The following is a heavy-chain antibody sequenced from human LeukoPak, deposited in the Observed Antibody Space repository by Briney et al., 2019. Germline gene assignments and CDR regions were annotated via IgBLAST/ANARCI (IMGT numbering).Heavy chain of an antibody. CDR2: IRYDGSNK. CDR3: AKDGRGGVPRAFDI. Sequence: GGSLRLSCAASGFTFSSYGMHWVRQAPGKGLEWVAFIRYDGSNKYYAASVKGRFTISRDNSKNTLYLQMNSLRAEDTAVYYCAKDGRGGVPRAFDIWGQGTMVTVSS. J-gene: IGHJ3*02. CDR1: GFTFSSYG. V-gene: IGHV3-30*02. D-gene: IGHD2-15*01.